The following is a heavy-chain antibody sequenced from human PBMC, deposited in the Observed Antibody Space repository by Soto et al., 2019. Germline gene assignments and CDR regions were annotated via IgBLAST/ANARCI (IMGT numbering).Heavy chain of an antibody. CDR2: IYFTGIT. Sequence: SETLSLTCTVSRGCLSSGGYYWNWIRQHPVKGLEWIGYIYFTGITYSTPSLKSRVNLSVDTSKSQFSLELRSVTAADTAIYYCARAPPYHKLNWSD. J-gene: IGHJ5*02. CDR3: ARAPPYHKLNWSD. V-gene: IGHV4-31*03. CDR1: RGCLSSGGYY.